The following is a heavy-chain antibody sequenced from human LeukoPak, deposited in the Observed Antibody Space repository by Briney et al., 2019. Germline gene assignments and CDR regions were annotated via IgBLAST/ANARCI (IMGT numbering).Heavy chain of an antibody. V-gene: IGHV1-46*01. J-gene: IGHJ4*02. CDR1: GYTFTSYH. Sequence: ASVKVSCKASGYTFTSYHIHWVREAPGQGLEWMGMINPSGGSTSSAQKFQGRVTMTRDTSTSTVYMELSSLRSEDTAVYFCARGGPQWLVLRKRFYFDSWGQGTLVTVSS. CDR3: ARGGPQWLVLRKRFYFDS. D-gene: IGHD6-19*01. CDR2: INPSGGST.